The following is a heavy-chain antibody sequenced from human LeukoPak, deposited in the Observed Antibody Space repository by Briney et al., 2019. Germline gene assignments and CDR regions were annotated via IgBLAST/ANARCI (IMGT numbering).Heavy chain of an antibody. CDR3: ARDLVPAALDC. J-gene: IGHJ4*02. D-gene: IGHD2-2*01. V-gene: IGHV3-7*01. Sequence: GGSLRLSCAASGFTFSSYWMTWVRQAPGKGLEWVANIKQDGSEKYYVDSVKGRFTISRDNAKNSLYLQMNSLRADDTAVYYCARDLVPAALDCWGQGTLVTVSS. CDR2: IKQDGSEK. CDR1: GFTFSSYW.